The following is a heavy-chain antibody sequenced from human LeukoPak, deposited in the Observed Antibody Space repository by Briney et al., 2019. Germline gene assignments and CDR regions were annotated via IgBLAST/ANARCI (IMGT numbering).Heavy chain of an antibody. CDR3: ARSTTGYYYYGMDV. D-gene: IGHD4-17*01. CDR1: GGSISSSNW. CDR2: IYHSGST. Sequence: PSRTLSLTGAASGGSISSSNWRSWVRQPPGKGMEWTGEIYHSGSTNYNPSLKSRVVISVDKSKNQISLKLSSVTAADTAVYYCARSTTGYYYYGMDVWGQGTTVTVSS. J-gene: IGHJ6*02. V-gene: IGHV4-4*02.